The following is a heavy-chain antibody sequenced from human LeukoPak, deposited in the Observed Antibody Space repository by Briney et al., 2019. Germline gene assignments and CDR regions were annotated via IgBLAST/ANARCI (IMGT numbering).Heavy chain of an antibody. J-gene: IGHJ4*02. V-gene: IGHV3-30-3*01. D-gene: IGHD1-26*01. Sequence: GRSLRLSCVASGFTFSNYAIHWVRQAPGKGLEWVAVISYDGSTKYTDSVKGRFTISRDNSKSTLYLQMNILRAEDTAVYYCAGHLGAWRYFDYWGQGTLVTVSS. CDR1: GFTFSNYA. CDR3: AGHLGAWRYFDY. CDR2: ISYDGSTK.